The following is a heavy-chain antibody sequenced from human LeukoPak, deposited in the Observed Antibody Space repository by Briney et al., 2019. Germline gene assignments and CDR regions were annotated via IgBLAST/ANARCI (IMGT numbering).Heavy chain of an antibody. CDR2: IIPILGIA. J-gene: IGHJ6*02. D-gene: IGHD4-23*01. V-gene: IGHV1-69*04. CDR3: ARGGNPRNYYYYYGMDV. Sequence: GASVKVSCKASGYTFTSYDINWVRQAPGQGLEWMGRIIPILGIANYAQKFQGRVTITADKSTSTAYMELSSLRSEDTAVYYCARGGNPRNYYYYYGMDVWGQGTTVTVSS. CDR1: GYTFTSYD.